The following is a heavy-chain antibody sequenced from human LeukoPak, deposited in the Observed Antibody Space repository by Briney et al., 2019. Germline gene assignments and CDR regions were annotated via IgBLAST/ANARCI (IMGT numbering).Heavy chain of an antibody. CDR2: INHSGST. J-gene: IGHJ4*02. CDR1: GGSFSGYY. Sequence: SETLSLTCAVYGGSFSGYYWSWIRQPPAKGLEWIGEINHSGSTNYNPSLKSRVTISVDTSKNQFSLKLSSVTAADTAVYYCARGRLGGSGSYYNVLDYWGQGTLVTVSS. D-gene: IGHD3-10*01. CDR3: ARGRLGGSGSYYNVLDY. V-gene: IGHV4-34*01.